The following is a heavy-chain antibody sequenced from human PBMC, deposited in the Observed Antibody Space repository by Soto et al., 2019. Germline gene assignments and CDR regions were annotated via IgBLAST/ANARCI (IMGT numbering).Heavy chain of an antibody. CDR2: IKSLGDTT. CDR1: GFTFNSFG. Sequence: GGSLRLSCSASGFTFNSFGMHWVRQAPGKGLEFVSAIKSLGDTTYYADSVRGRFIISRDNSENTLYLQMSSLRPEDTAVYYCVKDRSLAVAGGHYFDHWGQGTQVTVSS. CDR3: VKDRSLAVAGGHYFDH. J-gene: IGHJ4*02. D-gene: IGHD6-19*01. V-gene: IGHV3-64D*08.